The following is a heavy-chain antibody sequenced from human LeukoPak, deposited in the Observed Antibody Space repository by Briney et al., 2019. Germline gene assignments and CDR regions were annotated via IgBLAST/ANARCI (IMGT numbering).Heavy chain of an antibody. CDR2: INSDGSST. Sequence: GGSLRLSCAASGFTFSSYWMHWVRQAPGKGLVWVSRINSDGSSTSYVDSVKGRFTISRDNAKNTLYLQMNSLRAEDTAVYYCAREPPVTSCYDYWGQGTLVTVSS. CDR3: AREPPVTSCYDY. J-gene: IGHJ4*02. D-gene: IGHD2-2*01. V-gene: IGHV3-74*01. CDR1: GFTFSSYW.